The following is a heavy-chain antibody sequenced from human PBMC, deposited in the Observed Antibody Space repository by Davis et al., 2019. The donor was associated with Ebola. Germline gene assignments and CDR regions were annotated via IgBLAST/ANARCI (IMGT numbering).Heavy chain of an antibody. D-gene: IGHD5-12*01. CDR2: MNPNGGNT. V-gene: IGHV1-8*01. J-gene: IGHJ3*02. CDR1: GYTFTSFD. CDR3: TTPGGQDSGYDVFDI. Sequence: AASVTVSCKASGYTFTSFDINWVRQATGQGLEWMGWMNPNGGNTGYAQKFQGRVTMTRNTSISTAYMELSSLRSEDTALYYCTTPGGQDSGYDVFDIWGQGTMVTVSS.